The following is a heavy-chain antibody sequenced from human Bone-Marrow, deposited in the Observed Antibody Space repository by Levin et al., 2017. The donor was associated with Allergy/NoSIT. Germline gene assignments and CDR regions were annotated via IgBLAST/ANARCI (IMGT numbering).Heavy chain of an antibody. CDR1: GYTFTSYG. CDR2: ISAYNGNT. J-gene: IGHJ6*03. D-gene: IGHD2-15*01. Sequence: GESLKISCKASGYTFTSYGISWVRQAPGQGLEWMGWISAYNGNTNYAQKLQGRVTMTTDTSTSTAYMELRSLRSDDTAVYYCARVVPPKRDIVVVVAVKYYYYYYYMDVWGKGTTVTVSS. V-gene: IGHV1-18*01. CDR3: ARVVPPKRDIVVVVAVKYYYYYYYMDV.